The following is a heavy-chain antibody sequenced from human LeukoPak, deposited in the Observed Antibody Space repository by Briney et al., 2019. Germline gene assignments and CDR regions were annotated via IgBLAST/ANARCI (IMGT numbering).Heavy chain of an antibody. V-gene: IGHV3-66*02. D-gene: IGHD3-10*01. CDR1: GFTVSSNY. CDR2: IYSGGST. Sequence: GGSLRLSCAASGFTVSSNYMSWVRQAPGKGLEWVSVIYSGGSTYYAGSVKGRFTISRDNSKNTLYLQMNSLRAEDTAVYYCASLHYYGSGSYPYYYGMDVWGQGTTVTVSS. J-gene: IGHJ6*02. CDR3: ASLHYYGSGSYPYYYGMDV.